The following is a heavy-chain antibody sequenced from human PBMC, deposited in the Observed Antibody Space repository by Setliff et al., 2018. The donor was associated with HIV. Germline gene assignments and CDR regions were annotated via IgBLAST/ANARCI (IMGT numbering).Heavy chain of an antibody. D-gene: IGHD6-19*01. Sequence: WASVKVSCKASGYTFTSYPMNWVRQAPGQGLEWMGWINSNTGNPTYAQGFTGRFVFSLDTSVSTAYLQISSLKAEDTAVYYCARGSGGAAAEIYRSFDYWGQGTLVTVSS. V-gene: IGHV7-4-1*02. CDR1: GYTFTSYP. CDR2: INSNTGNP. J-gene: IGHJ4*02. CDR3: ARGSGGAAAEIYRSFDY.